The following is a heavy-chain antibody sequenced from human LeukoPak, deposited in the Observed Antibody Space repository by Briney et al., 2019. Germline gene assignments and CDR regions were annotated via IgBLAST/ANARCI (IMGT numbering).Heavy chain of an antibody. D-gene: IGHD6-19*01. CDR2: ISGSGGST. CDR1: GFTFSSYA. CDR3: TTDGSSGWSPLDY. J-gene: IGHJ4*02. Sequence: PGGSLRLSCAASGFTFSSYAMSWVRQAPGKGLEWVSAISGSGGSTYYADSVKGRFTISRDNSKNTLYLQMNSLRAEDTAVYYCTTDGSSGWSPLDYWGQGTLVTVSS. V-gene: IGHV3-23*01.